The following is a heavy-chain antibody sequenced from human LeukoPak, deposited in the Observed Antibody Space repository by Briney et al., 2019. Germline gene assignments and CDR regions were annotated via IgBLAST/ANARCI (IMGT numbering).Heavy chain of an antibody. J-gene: IGHJ4*02. CDR1: GFTFSSYG. CDR3: AKDLAVGVTGLGFDY. D-gene: IGHD1-26*01. V-gene: IGHV3-30*02. CDR2: IRYDGSNK. Sequence: QPGGSLRLCCAASGFTFSSYGMHWVRQAPGKGLEWVAFIRYDGSNKYYADSVKGRFTISRDNSKNTLYLQMNSLRAEDTAVYYCAKDLAVGVTGLGFDYWGQGTLVTVSS.